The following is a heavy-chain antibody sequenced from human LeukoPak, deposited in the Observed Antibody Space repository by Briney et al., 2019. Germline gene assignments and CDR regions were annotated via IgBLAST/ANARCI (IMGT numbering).Heavy chain of an antibody. CDR3: ARVGEDTIQKGVAAFDI. J-gene: IGHJ3*02. CDR2: IYYSGRT. D-gene: IGHD3-10*01. CDR1: GGSINGYY. Sequence: SETLSLTCTVSGGSINGYYWSWIRQPPGKGLDWIGYIYYSGRTNYNPSLKSRVTISLDTSKNQFSLNLNSVTAADTAMYYCARVGEDTIQKGVAAFDIGGQGTMVTVSS. V-gene: IGHV4-59*01.